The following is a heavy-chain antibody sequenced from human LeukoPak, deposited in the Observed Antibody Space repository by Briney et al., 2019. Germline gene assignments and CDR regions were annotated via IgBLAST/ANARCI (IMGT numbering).Heavy chain of an antibody. D-gene: IGHD6-13*01. CDR2: ITSGSGSNV. J-gene: IGHJ4*02. Sequence: GGSLRLSCAASGFTFSSHAMGWVRQAPGKGLEWVSAITSGSGSNVYYTDSLKGRFTISRDNSKNTLYLQMNSLRAEDTAVYYCARHGSWSFDYWGQGTLVTVSA. V-gene: IGHV3-23*01. CDR3: ARHGSWSFDY. CDR1: GFTFSSHA.